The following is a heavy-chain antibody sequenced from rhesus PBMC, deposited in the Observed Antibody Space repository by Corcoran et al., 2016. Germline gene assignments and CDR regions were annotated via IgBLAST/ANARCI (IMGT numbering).Heavy chain of an antibody. Sequence: QVQLQESGPGLVKPSETLSLTCAVSCVSIRDDYYLSWIRQPPGKGLECIWYIYGSGGGTNYNPSLKNRVTISIDTSKNQFSLKLSSVTAADTAVYYCARDKYEDDYGYYYTFPLDYWGQGVLVTVSS. CDR3: ARDKYEDDYGYYYTFPLDY. J-gene: IGHJ4*01. V-gene: IGHV4-106*01. D-gene: IGHD3-9*01. CDR2: IYGSGGGT. CDR1: CVSIRDDYY.